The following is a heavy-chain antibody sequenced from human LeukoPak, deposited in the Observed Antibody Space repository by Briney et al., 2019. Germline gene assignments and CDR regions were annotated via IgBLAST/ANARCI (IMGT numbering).Heavy chain of an antibody. Sequence: SGPTLVNPTQTLTLTCTFSGFSLSTSGMCVSWIRQPPGKALEWPARIDWDDDKYSSTSLKTRLTISKYTSKNQVVLTMTNMDPVDTATYYCARLTLTGETLGWFDPWGQGTLVTVSS. D-gene: IGHD7-27*01. CDR1: GFSLSTSGMC. J-gene: IGHJ5*02. CDR2: IDWDDDK. CDR3: ARLTLTGETLGWFDP. V-gene: IGHV2-70*11.